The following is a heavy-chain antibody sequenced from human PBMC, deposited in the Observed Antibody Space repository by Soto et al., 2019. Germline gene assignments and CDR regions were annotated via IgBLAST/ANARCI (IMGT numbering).Heavy chain of an antibody. CDR3: ARNSGYSYGPKYYYYGMDV. J-gene: IGHJ6*02. D-gene: IGHD5-18*01. CDR1: GYSFTSYW. CDR2: IYPGDSDT. V-gene: IGHV5-51*01. Sequence: GESLKISYKGSGYSFTSYWIGWVRQMPGKGLEWMGIIYPGDSDTRYSPSFQGQVTISADKSISTAYLQWSSLKASDTAMYYCARNSGYSYGPKYYYYGMDVWGQGTTVTVSS.